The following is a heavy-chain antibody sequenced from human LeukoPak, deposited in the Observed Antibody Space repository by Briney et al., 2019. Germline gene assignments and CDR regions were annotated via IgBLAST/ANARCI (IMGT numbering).Heavy chain of an antibody. D-gene: IGHD3-10*01. J-gene: IGHJ6*03. CDR1: GFTFSDSW. CDR2: ISYDGSNK. V-gene: IGHV3-30*01. CDR3: ARGRETYYGSGSYSYYMDV. Sequence: PGGSLRLSCAASGFTFSDSWMSWVRQAPGKGLEWVAVISYDGSNKYYADSVKGRFTISRDNSKNTLYLQMNSLRAEDTAVYYCARGRETYYGSGSYSYYMDVWGKGTTVTVSS.